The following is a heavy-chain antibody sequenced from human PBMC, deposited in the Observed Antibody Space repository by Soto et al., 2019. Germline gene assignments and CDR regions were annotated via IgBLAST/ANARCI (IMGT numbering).Heavy chain of an antibody. Sequence: EVRLLGSGGGLVKPGGSLRLSCATSGLTFSNYAMSWVRQAPGGGLEWVSAMSGSSSTTYHADSVRGRFTISRDRSKNTPYLQMSSLRAEDTALYYCAKNQERELPRVIDFWGQVPLVTVAS. CDR1: GLTFSNYA. V-gene: IGHV3-23*01. J-gene: IGHJ4*02. CDR2: MSGSSSTT. CDR3: AKNQERELPRVIDF. D-gene: IGHD1-7*01.